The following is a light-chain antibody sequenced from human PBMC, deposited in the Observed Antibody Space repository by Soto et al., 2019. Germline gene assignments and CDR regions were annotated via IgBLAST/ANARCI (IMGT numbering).Light chain of an antibody. CDR2: DAS. V-gene: IGKV3-11*01. J-gene: IGKJ1*01. CDR1: QSVSFY. CDR3: QQRNNWPPT. Sequence: EIVLTQSPATLSLSPGERATLSCRASQSVSFYLAWYQQKPGQAPRLLIYDASTRATGIPARFSGSGSGTDFTLTISSLEPEDFASYYCQQRNNWPPTFGQGTKVEIK.